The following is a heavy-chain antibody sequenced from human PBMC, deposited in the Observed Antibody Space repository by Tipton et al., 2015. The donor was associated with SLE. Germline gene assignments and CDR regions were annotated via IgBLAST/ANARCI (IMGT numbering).Heavy chain of an antibody. CDR2: ISSSSSYI. CDR1: GFTFSSYW. Sequence: SLRLSCAASGFTFSSYWMHWVRQAPGKGLEWVSSISSSSSYIYYADSVKGRFTISRDNAKNSLYLQMNSLRAEDTAVYYCARAMAAAIYYGMDVWGQGTTVTVSS. D-gene: IGHD2-2*01. CDR3: ARAMAAAIYYGMDV. J-gene: IGHJ6*02. V-gene: IGHV3-21*03.